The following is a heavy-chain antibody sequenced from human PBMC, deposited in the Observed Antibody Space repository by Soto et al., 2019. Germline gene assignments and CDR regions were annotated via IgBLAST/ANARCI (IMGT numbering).Heavy chain of an antibody. J-gene: IGHJ6*02. CDR2: IYYSGST. V-gene: IGHV4-59*01. D-gene: IGHD6-13*01. CDR3: ARVVGQQLVRGYYYYYGMDV. CDR1: GGSISSYY. Sequence: SETLSLTCTVSGGSISSYYWSWIRQPPGKGLEWIGYIYYSGSTNYNPSLKSRVTISVDTSKNQFSLKLSSVTAADTAVYYCARVVGQQLVRGYYYYYGMDVWGQGTTVTVS.